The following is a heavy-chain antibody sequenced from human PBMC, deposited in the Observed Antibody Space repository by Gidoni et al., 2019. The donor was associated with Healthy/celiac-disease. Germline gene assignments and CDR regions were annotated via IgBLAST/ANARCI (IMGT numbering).Heavy chain of an antibody. V-gene: IGHV4-39*01. Sequence: QLQLQESGPGLVKPSDTLSLTCTVPGGSISSSSYYWGWIRQPPGKGLEWIGSIYYSGSTYYNPSLKSRVTISVDTSKNQFSLKLSSVTAADTAVYYCASPDSGSERGIDYWGQGTLVTVSS. J-gene: IGHJ4*02. CDR3: ASPDSGSERGIDY. CDR1: GGSISSSSYY. D-gene: IGHD1-26*01. CDR2: IYYSGST.